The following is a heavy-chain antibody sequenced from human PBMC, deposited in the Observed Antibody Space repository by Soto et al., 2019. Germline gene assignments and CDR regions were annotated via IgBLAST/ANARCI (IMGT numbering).Heavy chain of an antibody. D-gene: IGHD7-27*01. J-gene: IGHJ4*02. CDR2: ISYDGSNK. CDR1: GFTFSSYG. Sequence: QVQLVESGGGVVQPGRSLRLSCAASGFTFSSYGMHWVRQAPGKGLEWVAVISYDGSNKYYADSVKGRFTISRDNSKNTLYLQMNSLRAEDTAVYYCAKDSGPGIPLGPANWGLVWGQGTLVTVSS. V-gene: IGHV3-30*18. CDR3: AKDSGPGIPLGPANWGLV.